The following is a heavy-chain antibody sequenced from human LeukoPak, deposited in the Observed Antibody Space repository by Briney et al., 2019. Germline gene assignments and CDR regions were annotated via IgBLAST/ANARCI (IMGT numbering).Heavy chain of an antibody. D-gene: IGHD3-22*01. CDR1: GFTFSNAW. J-gene: IGHJ4*02. V-gene: IGHV3-15*01. CDR2: IKSKTDGGTT. Sequence: GGSLRLSCAASGFTFSNAWMSWVRQAPGKGLEWVGRIKSKTDGGTTDYAAPVKGRFTISRDDSKNTLYLQMNSLKTEDTAVYYCTTVLYYDSSGYYYRGDYFDYRGQGTLVTLSS. CDR3: TTVLYYDSSGYYYRGDYFDY.